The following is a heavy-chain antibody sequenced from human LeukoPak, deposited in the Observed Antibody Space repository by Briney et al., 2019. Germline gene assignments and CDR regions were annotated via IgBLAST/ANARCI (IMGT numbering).Heavy chain of an antibody. J-gene: IGHJ3*02. CDR1: GGSVSDYY. D-gene: IGHD3-22*01. CDR2: IYYSGNT. Sequence: SETLSLTCTVSGGSVSDYYWTWIRQPPGKGLEWIGHIYYSGNTIYNPSLKSRVTISVDTSKNQFSLKLTSVTTADTAVYYCAGEDYFDSSGYASWRFDIWGQGTMVTVSS. CDR3: AGEDYFDSSGYASWRFDI. V-gene: IGHV4-59*02.